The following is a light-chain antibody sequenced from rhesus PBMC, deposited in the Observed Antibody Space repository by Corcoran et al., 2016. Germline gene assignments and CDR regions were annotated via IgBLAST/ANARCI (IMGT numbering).Light chain of an antibody. CDR2: GVS. V-gene: IGLV2S7*01. J-gene: IGLJ1*01. CDR3: CSYTTISTFI. CDR1: SRDVGDYNY. Sequence: QAAPTQPPSVSGSPGQSVTISCTGTSRDVGDYNYVSWYQQHPGKAPKLMLYGVSKRPSGVSDRFSGAKSANTASLTISGLQAEDEADYYCCSYTTISTFIFGAGTRLTVL.